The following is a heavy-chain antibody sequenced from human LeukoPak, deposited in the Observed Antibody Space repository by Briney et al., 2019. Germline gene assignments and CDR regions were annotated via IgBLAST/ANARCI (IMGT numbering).Heavy chain of an antibody. D-gene: IGHD4-23*01. CDR3: ARLYGGNSFYYYYYMDV. V-gene: IGHV4-39*01. CDR1: GGSISSSSYY. CDR2: IYYSGST. Sequence: SETLSLTCTVSGGSISSSSYYWGWIRQPPGKGLEWIGSIYYSGSTYYNPSIKSRVTISVDTSKNQFSLKLSSVTAADTAVYYCARLYGGNSFYYYYYMDVWGKGTTVTVSS. J-gene: IGHJ6*03.